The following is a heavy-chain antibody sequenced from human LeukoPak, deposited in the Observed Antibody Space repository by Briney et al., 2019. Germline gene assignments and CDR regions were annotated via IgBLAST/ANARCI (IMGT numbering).Heavy chain of an antibody. CDR3: ARWDIGWHYFDY. CDR1: GFTFSSYW. Sequence: GGSLRLSCAASGFTFSSYWMHWVRQAPGKGLVWVSRINSDGSSTSYADSVKGRFTISRDNAKNTLYLQMNSLRAEDTAVYYCARWDIGWHYFDYWGQGALVTVSS. D-gene: IGHD6-19*01. V-gene: IGHV3-74*01. CDR2: INSDGSST. J-gene: IGHJ4*02.